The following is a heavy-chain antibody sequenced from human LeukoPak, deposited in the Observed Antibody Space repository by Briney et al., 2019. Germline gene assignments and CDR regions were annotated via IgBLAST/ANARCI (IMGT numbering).Heavy chain of an antibody. V-gene: IGHV3-74*01. CDR1: GFTFSSYW. CDR3: ARVPRVYYGMDV. Sequence: GGSLRLSCAASGFTFSSYWMHWVRQAPGKGLVWVSRINSDGSSTSYADSVKGRFTISRDNAKNTLYLQMNSLRAEDTAVYYCARVPRVYYGMDVWDQGTTVTVSS. D-gene: IGHD3-10*01. CDR2: INSDGSST. J-gene: IGHJ6*02.